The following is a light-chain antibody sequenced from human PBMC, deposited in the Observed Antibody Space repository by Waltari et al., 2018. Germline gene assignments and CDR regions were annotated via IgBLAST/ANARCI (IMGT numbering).Light chain of an antibody. CDR1: QSVSSSY. J-gene: IGKJ2*01. Sequence: DIVLTQSPGTLSLSPGHSATLSCRASQSVSSSYLAWYQQKPGQAPRLLIYGASSRATGIPDRFSGSGSGTDFTLTISRLEPEDFAVYYCQQYGSSSYTFGQGTKLEIK. V-gene: IGKV3-20*01. CDR3: QQYGSSSYT. CDR2: GAS.